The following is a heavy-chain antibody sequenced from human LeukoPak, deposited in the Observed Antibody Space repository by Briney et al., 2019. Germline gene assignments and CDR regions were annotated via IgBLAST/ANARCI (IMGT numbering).Heavy chain of an antibody. CDR3: AGQRNTAFDY. CDR1: GFTVSSNY. D-gene: IGHD1/OR15-1a*01. V-gene: IGHV3-66*04. CDR2: IYSGGRT. J-gene: IGHJ4*02. Sequence: GGSLRLSCAASGFTVSSNYMSWVRQAPGKGLEWVSVIYSGGRTYYADSVKGRFTISRDNYKNTLYLQMNSLRAEDTAVYYCAGQRNTAFDYWGQGTLVTVSS.